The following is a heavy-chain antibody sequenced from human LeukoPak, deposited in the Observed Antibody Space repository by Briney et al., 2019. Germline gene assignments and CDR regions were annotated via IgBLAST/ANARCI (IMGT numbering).Heavy chain of an antibody. V-gene: IGHV4-34*01. CDR2: INYSGST. D-gene: IGHD3-10*01. J-gene: IGHJ6*03. CDR1: GGSISGYY. Sequence: SETLSLTCAVSGGSISGYYWGWIRQPPGKGLEWIGEINYSGSTNYNPSLKSRVTISVDTSKNQFSLKLSSVTAADTAVYYCARRGVWFGELLLDNYYYYMDVWGKGTTVTISS. CDR3: ARRGVWFGELLLDNYYYYMDV.